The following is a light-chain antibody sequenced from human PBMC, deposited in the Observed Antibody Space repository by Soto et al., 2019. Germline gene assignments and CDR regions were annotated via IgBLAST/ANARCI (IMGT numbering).Light chain of an antibody. V-gene: IGKV4-1*01. J-gene: IGKJ1*01. CDR3: QQYYSSPTWT. CDR1: QSIFYSSNNKNY. CDR2: WAS. Sequence: DIVMTQSPDSLAVSLGERATINCKSSQSIFYSSNNKNYLAWYQQKPGQPPKLLIYWASTRESGVPDRFSGSGSETDFTLTISSLQAEDVAIYYCQQYYSSPTWTFGQGTKVEIK.